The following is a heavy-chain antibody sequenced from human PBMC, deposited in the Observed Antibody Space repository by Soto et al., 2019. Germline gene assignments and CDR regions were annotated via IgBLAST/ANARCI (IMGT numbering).Heavy chain of an antibody. CDR3: ARGRDEYKLGNV. CDR1: GGSISSGGYT. J-gene: IGHJ6*02. CDR2: IHPSGST. Sequence: SETLSLTCAVSGGSISSGGYTWSWIRQSPGKGLEWIGEIHPSGSTNYNPSLRSRVTISVDTSKNQFSLKLTSLTAADTAVYYCARGRDEYKLGNVRGHGT. V-gene: IGHV4-30-2*06. D-gene: IGHD1-1*01.